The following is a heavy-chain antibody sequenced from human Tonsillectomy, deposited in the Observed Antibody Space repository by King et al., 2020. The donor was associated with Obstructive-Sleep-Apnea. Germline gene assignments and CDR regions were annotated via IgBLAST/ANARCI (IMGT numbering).Heavy chain of an antibody. Sequence: QLQESGPGLVKPSETLSLTCTVSGGSISSSRYYWGWIRQPPGTGLAWIGTIYYSGMTYYNPSLKSRVTISVDTSKNQVSLRLSSVTAADTAVYYCARHPLRRYFDYWGQGTLVTVSS. J-gene: IGHJ4*02. D-gene: IGHD4-17*01. CDR2: IYYSGMT. CDR1: GGSISSSRYY. V-gene: IGHV4-39*01. CDR3: ARHPLRRYFDY.